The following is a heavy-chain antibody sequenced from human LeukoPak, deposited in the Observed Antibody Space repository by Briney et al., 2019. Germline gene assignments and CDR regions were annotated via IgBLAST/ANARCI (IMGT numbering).Heavy chain of an antibody. CDR2: ISAYNGNT. D-gene: IGHD2-15*01. Sequence: ASVKVSCKASGYTFTSYGISWVRQAPGQGLEWMGWISAYNGNTNYAQKLQGRVTMTTDTSTSTAYMELRSLRSDDTAVYYCARGDLFAVAATPEDYWGQGTLVTVSS. V-gene: IGHV1-18*01. J-gene: IGHJ4*02. CDR3: ARGDLFAVAATPEDY. CDR1: GYTFTSYG.